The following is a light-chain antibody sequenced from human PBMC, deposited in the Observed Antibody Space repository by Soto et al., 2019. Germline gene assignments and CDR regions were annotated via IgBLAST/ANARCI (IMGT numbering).Light chain of an antibody. CDR1: QSVSGSSY. CDR3: QQYGSSLT. CDR2: GAS. Sequence: EIVLTQSPGTLSLSPGERATLSCMASQSVSGSSYLAWYQQKPGQAPRLLIYGASSRATGIPDRFSGSGSGTDFTLTISRLEPEDFAVYYCQQYGSSLTFGGGTKVEIK. V-gene: IGKV3-20*01. J-gene: IGKJ4*01.